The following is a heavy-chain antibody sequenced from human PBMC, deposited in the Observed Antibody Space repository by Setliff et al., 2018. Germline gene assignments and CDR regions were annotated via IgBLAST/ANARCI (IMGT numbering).Heavy chain of an antibody. CDR2: MYYSGGT. D-gene: IGHD2-8*02. J-gene: IGHJ4*02. CDR1: VGSISSSRYF. Sequence: SETLSLTCTVSVGSISSSRYFWGWIRQPPGKGLEWIGSMYYSGGTYYNPSLKSRVTVSVDTSKNQFSLKLSSVTAADTALYYCTVYNTGSSKDHYWGQGTPVTVSS. V-gene: IGHV4-39*01. CDR3: TVYNTGSSKDHY.